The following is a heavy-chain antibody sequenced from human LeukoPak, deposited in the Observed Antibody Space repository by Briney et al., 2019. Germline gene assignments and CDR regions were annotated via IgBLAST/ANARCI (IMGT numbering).Heavy chain of an antibody. CDR1: GGSFSGYY. V-gene: IGHV4-34*01. Sequence: SETLSLTCAVYGGSFSGYYWSWIRQPPGKGLEWIGEINHSGSTNYNPSLKSRVTISVDRSKNQFSLKLSSVTAADTAVYYCARVVGATEIREYYFDYWGQGTLVTVSS. J-gene: IGHJ4*02. CDR2: INHSGST. D-gene: IGHD1-26*01. CDR3: ARVVGATEIREYYFDY.